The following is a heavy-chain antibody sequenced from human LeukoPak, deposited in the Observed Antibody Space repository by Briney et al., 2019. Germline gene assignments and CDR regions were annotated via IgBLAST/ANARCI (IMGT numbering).Heavy chain of an antibody. J-gene: IGHJ4*02. CDR1: GYTFTSYY. D-gene: IGHD5-18*01. CDR3: ARDMISYGYDY. Sequence: ASVKVSCKASGYTFTSYYMHWVRQAPGQGLEWMGIINPSGGSTSYAQKFQGRVTMTGDTSTSTVYMELSSLRSEDTAVYYCARDMISYGYDYWGQGTLVTVSS. V-gene: IGHV1-46*01. CDR2: INPSGGST.